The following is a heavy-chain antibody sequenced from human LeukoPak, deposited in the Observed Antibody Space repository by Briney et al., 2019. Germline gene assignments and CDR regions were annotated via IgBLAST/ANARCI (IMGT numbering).Heavy chain of an antibody. Sequence: ASVKVSCKASGYTFTGYYMHWVRQAPGRGLEWMGWINPNSGGTNYAQKFQGRVTMTRDTSISTAYMELSRLRSGDTAVYYCARDRDLVVEYYYYMDVWGKGTTVTISS. CDR2: INPNSGGT. CDR1: GYTFTGYY. J-gene: IGHJ6*03. V-gene: IGHV1-2*02. D-gene: IGHD2-15*01. CDR3: ARDRDLVVEYYYYMDV.